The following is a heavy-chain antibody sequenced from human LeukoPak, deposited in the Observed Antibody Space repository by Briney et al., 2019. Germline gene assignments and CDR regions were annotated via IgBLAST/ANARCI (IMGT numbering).Heavy chain of an antibody. CDR1: GFTFSSYS. CDR2: ISSSSSTI. Sequence: PGGSLRLSCAASGFTFSSYSMNWVRQAPGKGLVWASYISSSSSTIYYADSVKGRFTISRDNAKNSPYLQMNSLRDEDTAVYYCARWGGTRIFPIWGQGTVVTVSS. CDR3: ARWGGTRIFPI. J-gene: IGHJ3*02. V-gene: IGHV3-48*02. D-gene: IGHD2-15*01.